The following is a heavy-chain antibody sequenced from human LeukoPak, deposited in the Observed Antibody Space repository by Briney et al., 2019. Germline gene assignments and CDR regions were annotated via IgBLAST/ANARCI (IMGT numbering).Heavy chain of an antibody. CDR3: AKVISGYLNHFDY. Sequence: GGSLRLSCAAAGFTFSSYDMSWVRQAPGKGLEWVSVISGSGGSTYYADSVKGRFTISRDNSKNTLYLQMNSLRAEDTAVYYCAKVISGYLNHFDYWGQGTLVTVSS. J-gene: IGHJ4*02. CDR2: ISGSGGST. D-gene: IGHD5-12*01. V-gene: IGHV3-23*01. CDR1: GFTFSSYD.